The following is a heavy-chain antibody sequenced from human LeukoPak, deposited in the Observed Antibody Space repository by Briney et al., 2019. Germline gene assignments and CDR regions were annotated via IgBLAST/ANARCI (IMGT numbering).Heavy chain of an antibody. CDR1: GGSFSGYY. J-gene: IGHJ6*03. D-gene: IGHD6-13*01. Sequence: SETLSLTCAVYGGSFSGYYWSWIRQPPGKGLEWIGEINHSGSTNYNPSLKSRVTISVDTSKNQFSLKLSSVTAADTAIYYCARVAAGPFYYYYYYMDVWGKGTTVTISS. CDR2: INHSGST. V-gene: IGHV4-34*01. CDR3: ARVAAGPFYYYYYYMDV.